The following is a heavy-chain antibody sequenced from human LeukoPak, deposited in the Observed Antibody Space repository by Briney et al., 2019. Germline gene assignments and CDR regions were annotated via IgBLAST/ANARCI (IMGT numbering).Heavy chain of an antibody. CDR2: ISAYNGNT. CDR1: GGTFSSYA. J-gene: IGHJ4*02. Sequence: ASVKVSCKASGGTFSSYAISWVRQAPGQGLEWMGWISAYNGNTNYAQELQGRVTMTTDTSTSTAYMELRSLRSDDTAVYYCARDRGTVVTLEYFDYWGQGTLVTVSS. D-gene: IGHD4-23*01. CDR3: ARDRGTVVTLEYFDY. V-gene: IGHV1-18*01.